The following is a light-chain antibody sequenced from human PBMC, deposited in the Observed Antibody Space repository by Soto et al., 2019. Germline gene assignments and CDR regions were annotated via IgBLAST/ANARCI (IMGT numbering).Light chain of an antibody. J-gene: IGKJ1*01. V-gene: IGKV3D-15*01. CDR1: QSVSSSH. CDR3: QQYNNWPWT. Sequence: ESVLTQSPGTLSLSPVERATLSCMASQSVSSSHLAWYQHKPGQAPRLLIYGASTRATGIPARFSGSGSGTEFTLTISSLQSDDFAIYYCQQYNNWPWTFGQGTKVDIK. CDR2: GAS.